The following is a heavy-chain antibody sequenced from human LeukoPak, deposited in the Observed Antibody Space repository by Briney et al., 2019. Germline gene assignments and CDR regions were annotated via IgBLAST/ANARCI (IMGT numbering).Heavy chain of an antibody. CDR2: INPNSGGT. CDR3: VREGEGPLSKDFDY. D-gene: IGHD2/OR15-2a*01. CDR1: GYTFTGYY. Sequence: ASVKVSCKASGYTFTGYYMHWVRQAPGQGLGWMGWINPNSGGTNYAQKFQGRVTMTRDTSISTAYMELTRLTSDDTAVYYCVREGEGPLSKDFDYWGQGTLVTVSS. V-gene: IGHV1-2*02. J-gene: IGHJ4*02.